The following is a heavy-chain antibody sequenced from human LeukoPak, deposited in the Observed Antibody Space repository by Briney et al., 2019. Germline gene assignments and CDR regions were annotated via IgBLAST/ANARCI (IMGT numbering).Heavy chain of an antibody. CDR1: GGSTSSGGYS. J-gene: IGHJ5*02. V-gene: IGHV4-61*08. Sequence: SQTLSLTCAVSGGSTSSGGYSWSWLRQPPGKGLEWIGYIYYSGSTNYNPSLKSRVTISVDTSKNQFSLKLSSVTAADTAVYYCAREDIDNWFDPWGQGTLVTVSS. CDR3: AREDIDNWFDP. CDR2: IYYSGST.